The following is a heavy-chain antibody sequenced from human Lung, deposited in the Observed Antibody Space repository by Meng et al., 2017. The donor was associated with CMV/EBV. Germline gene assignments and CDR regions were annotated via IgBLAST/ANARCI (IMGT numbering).Heavy chain of an antibody. CDR2: INPKSGGT. J-gene: IGHJ6*02. V-gene: IGHV1-2*02. CDR3: AKSLYTNYYSTYYGLEV. CDR1: GYTFIGYD. Sequence: ASXXVSXKASGYTFIGYDLHWVRQAPGQGLEWMGWINPKSGGTNYAQRFQGRVTMTRDTSINTVYMELRRLRSDDTAVYFCAKSLYTNYYSTYYGLEVWGQGTXVNVSS. D-gene: IGHD3-22*01.